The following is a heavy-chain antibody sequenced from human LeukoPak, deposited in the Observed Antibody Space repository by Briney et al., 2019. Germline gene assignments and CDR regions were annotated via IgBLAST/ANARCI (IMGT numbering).Heavy chain of an antibody. V-gene: IGHV3-23*01. CDR2: ISGTGGST. J-gene: IGHJ4*02. CDR3: AKGTRYYYGSGSYCDY. D-gene: IGHD3-10*01. CDR1: GFTFSSYA. Sequence: GGSLRLSCAASGFTFSSYAMSWVRLAPGKGLEWVSAISGTGGSTYYAGSVKGRFTISRDNSRNTLYLQMNSLRAEDTAVYYCAKGTRYYYGSGSYCDYWGQGTLVTVSS.